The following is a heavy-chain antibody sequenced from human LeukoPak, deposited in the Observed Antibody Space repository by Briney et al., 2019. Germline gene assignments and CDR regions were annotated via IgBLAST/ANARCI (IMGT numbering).Heavy chain of an antibody. CDR1: GFTFSSYG. J-gene: IGHJ4*02. Sequence: GGSLRLSCAASGFTFSSYGMHWVRQAPGKGLEWVAFIRYDGSNKYYADSVRGRFTISRDNSKNTLYLQMNSLRAEDTAVYYCAKDYYDSSGHTDYYFDYWGQGTLVTVSS. D-gene: IGHD3-22*01. CDR2: IRYDGSNK. V-gene: IGHV3-30*02. CDR3: AKDYYDSSGHTDYYFDY.